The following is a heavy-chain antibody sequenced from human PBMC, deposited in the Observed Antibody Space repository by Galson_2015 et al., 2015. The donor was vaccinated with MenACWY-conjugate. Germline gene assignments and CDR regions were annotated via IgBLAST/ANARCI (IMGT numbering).Heavy chain of an antibody. V-gene: IGHV3-7*03. D-gene: IGHD2-15*01. J-gene: IGHJ4*02. CDR1: GFTFSSHW. CDR3: ARWAYCSGGSCHRYDH. Sequence: SLRLSCAASGFTFSSHWMSWVRQAPGKGLERVANIKQDGSDKYYVDSVKGRFTISRDNAKNSLYLQMNSLRAEDTAIYYCARWAYCSGGSCHRYDHWGQGTLVTVSS. CDR2: IKQDGSDK.